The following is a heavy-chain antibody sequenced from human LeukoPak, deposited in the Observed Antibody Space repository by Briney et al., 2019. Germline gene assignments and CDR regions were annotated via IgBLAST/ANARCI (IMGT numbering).Heavy chain of an antibody. J-gene: IGHJ4*02. CDR2: INPNSGGT. Sequence: ASVKVSCKASGYTFTGYYMHWVRQAPGQGLEWMGRINPNSGGTNYAQKFQGRVTMTRDTSISTAYMELSRLRSDDTAVYYCATITIFGVVIHDHWGQGTLVTVSS. D-gene: IGHD3-3*01. CDR3: ATITIFGVVIHDH. CDR1: GYTFTGYY. V-gene: IGHV1-2*06.